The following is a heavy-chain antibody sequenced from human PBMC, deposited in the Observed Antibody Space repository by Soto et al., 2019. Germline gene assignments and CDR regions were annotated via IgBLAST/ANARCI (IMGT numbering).Heavy chain of an antibody. CDR2: IYYRGYT. Sequence: SETLSLTCTVSGVSISSGGYYWTWIRQHPAKGLEWIGYIYYRGYTNYNPSLKNRVTISVDTTERQFSLRLTSVTAADTAVYYCARGVGSSSRHISDNWSQETLVT. J-gene: IGHJ4*02. CDR1: GVSISSGGYY. CDR3: ARGVGSSSRHISDN. V-gene: IGHV4-31*03. D-gene: IGHD2-2*01.